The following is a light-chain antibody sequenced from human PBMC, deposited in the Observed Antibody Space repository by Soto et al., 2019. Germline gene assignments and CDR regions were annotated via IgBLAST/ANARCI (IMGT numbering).Light chain of an antibody. CDR1: QNIRSR. J-gene: IGKJ4*01. V-gene: IGKV1-5*01. CDR3: QQYGTSPLT. Sequence: DFQMTQSPSTLSASVGDRVTITCRASQNIRSRLAWFQQKPGKAPKLLIYDASSLESGVPQRFSGSGSGTDFTLTISRLEPEDFAIYYCQQYGTSPLTFGGGTKVDIK. CDR2: DAS.